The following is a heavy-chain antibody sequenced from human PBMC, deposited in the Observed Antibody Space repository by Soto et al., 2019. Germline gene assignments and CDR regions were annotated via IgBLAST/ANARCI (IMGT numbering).Heavy chain of an antibody. J-gene: IGHJ4*02. CDR1: GFIFSDFQ. V-gene: IGHV3-21*01. CDR3: ARDNLAFQGAFDC. CDR2: ITGTSAFT. D-gene: IGHD3-16*01. Sequence: GGSPRLSSAASGFIFSDFQLTWVRQAPWMCLEWLSSITGTSAFTHYAASIGGRFTITRDNPNNLLLLQMDSLRPEDTAVYYCARDNLAFQGAFDCWGQGTRVTVSS.